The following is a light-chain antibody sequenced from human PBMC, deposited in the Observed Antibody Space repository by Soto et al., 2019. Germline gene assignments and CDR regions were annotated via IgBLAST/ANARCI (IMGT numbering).Light chain of an antibody. CDR3: QQFNSYWST. Sequence: TQMTQSPSTLSSSVPYRVTITCRASQSISSLLAWYQQKPGKAPKLLIYDASSLESGVPSRFSGSGSGTEFTLTISSLQPDDFGTYYCQQFNSYWSTFGQGTRLEIK. CDR1: QSISSL. J-gene: IGKJ5*01. V-gene: IGKV1-5*01. CDR2: DAS.